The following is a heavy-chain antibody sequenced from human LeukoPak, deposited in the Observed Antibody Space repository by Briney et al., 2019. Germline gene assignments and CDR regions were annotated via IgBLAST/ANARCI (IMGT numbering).Heavy chain of an antibody. J-gene: IGHJ6*02. CDR2: INPSGGST. Sequence: GASVKVSCKASGYTFTSYYMHWVRQAPGQGLEWMGIINPSGGSTSYAQKLQGRVTMTTDTSTSTAYMELRSLRSDDTAVYYCARDSASGTMVRGVIITPLYYYGMDVWGQGTTVTVSS. D-gene: IGHD3-10*01. CDR1: GYTFTSYY. V-gene: IGHV1-46*01. CDR3: ARDSASGTMVRGVIITPLYYYGMDV.